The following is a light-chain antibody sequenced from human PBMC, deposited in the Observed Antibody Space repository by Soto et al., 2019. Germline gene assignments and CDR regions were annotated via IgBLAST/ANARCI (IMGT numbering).Light chain of an antibody. CDR3: QQYGSSPWT. Sequence: EIVLTQSPGTLSLSPGERATLSCRASQSVSSSYLAWYQQKPGQAPRPLIYGASSRATGIPDRFSGSGSGTDFTLTISRLDPEDIAVYYCQQYGSSPWTFCQGTKV. J-gene: IGKJ1*01. CDR2: GAS. V-gene: IGKV3-20*01. CDR1: QSVSSSY.